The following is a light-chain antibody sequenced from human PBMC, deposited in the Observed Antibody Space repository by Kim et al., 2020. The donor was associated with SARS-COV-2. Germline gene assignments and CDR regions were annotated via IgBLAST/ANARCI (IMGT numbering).Light chain of an antibody. V-gene: IGKV3-15*01. J-gene: IGKJ2*01. CDR3: QQYDNWPPYT. CDR2: GAS. Sequence: GSSGEKAPRSCRASQSVRRNLAWYQKKPGQAPRLLIPGASTRATGIPARFSGSGSGTEFTLTISNLQSEDFAVYYCQQYDNWPPYTLGQGTKLEI. CDR1: QSVRRN.